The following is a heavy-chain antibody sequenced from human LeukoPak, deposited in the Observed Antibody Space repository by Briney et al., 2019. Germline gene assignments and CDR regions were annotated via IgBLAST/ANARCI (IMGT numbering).Heavy chain of an antibody. J-gene: IGHJ5*02. Sequence: PSQTLSLTCTVSGGSISSGGYYWSWIRQPPGKGLEWIGYIYHSGSTYYNPSLKSRVTISVDTSKNQFSLKLSSVTAADTAVYYCARDARKTAAIAVAGTGSYTRDSKGNWFDPWGQGTLVTVSS. V-gene: IGHV4-30-2*01. CDR3: ARDARKTAAIAVAGTGSYTRDSKGNWFDP. CDR1: GGSISSGGYY. CDR2: IYHSGST. D-gene: IGHD6-19*01.